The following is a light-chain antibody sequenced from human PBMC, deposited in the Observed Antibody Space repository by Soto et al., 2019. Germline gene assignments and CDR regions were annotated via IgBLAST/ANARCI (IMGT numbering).Light chain of an antibody. V-gene: IGLV2-23*01. CDR3: CSYAGSSTWV. J-gene: IGLJ3*02. CDR1: SSDVGSYNL. Sequence: QSALTQTASVSGSPGQSITISCTGTSSDVGSYNLVSWYQQHPGKVPKLMIYEGNKRPSGVSNRFFASKSGNTASLTISGLQTEDEADYYCCSYAGSSTWVFGGGTKLTVL. CDR2: EGN.